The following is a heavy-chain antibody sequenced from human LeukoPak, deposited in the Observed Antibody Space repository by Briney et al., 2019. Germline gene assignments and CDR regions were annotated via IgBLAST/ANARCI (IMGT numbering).Heavy chain of an antibody. Sequence: PSETLSLTCTVSGGSISGYYWSWIRQPPGKGLECIGYISYSGSTNYNPSLKSRVTISVDTSRSQFSLKLTSVTAADPAVYYCAKVSDRDSSDYYWGFEYWGQGTPVTVSS. V-gene: IGHV4-59*08. D-gene: IGHD3-22*01. CDR2: ISYSGST. J-gene: IGHJ4*02. CDR1: GGSISGYY. CDR3: AKVSDRDSSDYYWGFEY.